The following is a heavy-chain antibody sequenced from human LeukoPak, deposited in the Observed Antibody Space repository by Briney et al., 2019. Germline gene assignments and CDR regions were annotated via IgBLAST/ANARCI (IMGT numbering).Heavy chain of an antibody. Sequence: NPGGSLRLSCAASGFPFSSYSMNWVRQAPGKGLEWVSSISSSSSYIYYADSVKGRFTISRDNSKNSLYLQMNSLRTEDTALYYCAKGEGTYYYYMDVWGKGTTVTVSS. CDR2: ISSSSSYI. V-gene: IGHV3-21*04. CDR3: AKGEGTYYYYMDV. J-gene: IGHJ6*03. CDR1: GFPFSSYS.